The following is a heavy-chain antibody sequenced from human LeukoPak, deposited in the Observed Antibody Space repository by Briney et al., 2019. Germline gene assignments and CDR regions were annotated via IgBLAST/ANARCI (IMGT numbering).Heavy chain of an antibody. J-gene: IGHJ4*02. CDR3: ARGLRGYYYGSGSYYNLDY. CDR2: IKQDGNEK. CDR1: GFRFNTYW. V-gene: IGHV3-7*01. D-gene: IGHD3-10*01. Sequence: GGSLRLSCAASGFRFNTYWMSWVRQAPGKGLEWVANIKQDGNEKYYADSVKGRFTISRDNAKNSLYLQMNSLRAEDTAVYYCARGLRGYYYGSGSYYNLDYWGQGTLVTVSS.